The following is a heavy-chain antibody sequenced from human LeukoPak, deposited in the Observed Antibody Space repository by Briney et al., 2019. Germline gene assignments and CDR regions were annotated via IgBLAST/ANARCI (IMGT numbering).Heavy chain of an antibody. J-gene: IGHJ6*03. D-gene: IGHD5-18*01. V-gene: IGHV1-69*05. CDR3: ASSSTPDTAMVPPYYYYMDV. CDR1: GGTFSSYA. Sequence: SVKVSCKASGGTFSSYAISWVRQAPGQGLEWMGGIIPIFGTANYAQKFQGRVTITTDESTSTAYMELSSLRSEDTAVYYCASSSTPDTAMVPPYYYYMDVWGKGTTVTVSS. CDR2: IIPIFGTA.